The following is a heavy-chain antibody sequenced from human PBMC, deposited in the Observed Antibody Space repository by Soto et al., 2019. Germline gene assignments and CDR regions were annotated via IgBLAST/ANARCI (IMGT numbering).Heavy chain of an antibody. CDR3: ARRTVNIRTFYSGLKTHCFDY. Sequence: LETLPLTCAVSGESRSSSDYYWGWIRQPPGKGLEWIGSIYYSGSTYYNPSLQSRVAISVDTSKNQFSLKLKSVTAADTAIYYCARRTVNIRTFYSGLKTHCFDYWGQGAPVTVSS. V-gene: IGHV4-39*01. CDR2: IYYSGST. J-gene: IGHJ4*02. CDR1: GESRSSSDYY. D-gene: IGHD6-19*01.